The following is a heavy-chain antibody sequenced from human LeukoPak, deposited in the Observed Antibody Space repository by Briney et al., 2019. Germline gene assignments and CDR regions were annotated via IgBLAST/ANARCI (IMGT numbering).Heavy chain of an antibody. CDR1: GHSIRSGSY. CDR3: ARGRGGSGDRVIFDI. J-gene: IGHJ4*02. Sequence: SETLSLTCDVSGHSIRSGSYWGWIWQPPGKGLEWIGSFYHSGNTYYNSSLKSRLIISVDTSKNQISLKLSSVAAADTAIYYCARGRGGSGDRVIFDIWGQGTLVTISS. V-gene: IGHV4-38-2*01. CDR2: FYHSGNT. D-gene: IGHD1-26*01.